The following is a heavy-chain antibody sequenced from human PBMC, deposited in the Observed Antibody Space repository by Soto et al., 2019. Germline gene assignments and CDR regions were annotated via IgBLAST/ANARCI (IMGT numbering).Heavy chain of an antibody. Sequence: PSETLSLTCAVSGSSISSSNWWSWVRQPPGKGLEWIGGIYHGGSINYNPPLKSRVAISLDKPKNQVSLKLRSVTAADTAVYYCAREGYNYGHYFDSWGQGTLVTVSS. CDR2: IYHGGSI. CDR1: GSSISSSNW. V-gene: IGHV4-4*02. J-gene: IGHJ4*02. CDR3: AREGYNYGHYFDS. D-gene: IGHD5-18*01.